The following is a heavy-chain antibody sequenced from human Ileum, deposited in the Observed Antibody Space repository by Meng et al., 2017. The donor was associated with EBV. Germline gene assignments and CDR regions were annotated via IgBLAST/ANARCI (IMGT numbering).Heavy chain of an antibody. D-gene: IGHD5-12*01. CDR3: ARYSGQWPDAFDI. V-gene: IGHV1-3*01. CDR2: INGKGKT. Sequence: QGQIVKSGAEVKKPGASVKVSCKASGYTFTSYTMHWVRQAPGQTLEWMGWINGKGKTQYSQTFQNRVTITRDTSATTAYMEVNTLRSEDTAVYYCARYSGQWPDAFDIWGQGTMVTVSS. J-gene: IGHJ3*02. CDR1: GYTFTSYT.